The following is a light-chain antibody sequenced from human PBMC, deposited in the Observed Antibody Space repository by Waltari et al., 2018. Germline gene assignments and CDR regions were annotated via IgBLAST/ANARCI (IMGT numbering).Light chain of an antibody. V-gene: IGKV1-8*01. J-gene: IGKJ2*01. CDR1: QGISSY. Sequence: AIRMTQSPSSLSASTGDRVTITCLASQGISSYLAWYQQKPGKAPKLLIYAASTLQSGVPSRFSGSGSGTDFTLTIRCLQSEDFATYYCQQYYSYPYTFGQGTKLEIK. CDR2: AAS. CDR3: QQYYSYPYT.